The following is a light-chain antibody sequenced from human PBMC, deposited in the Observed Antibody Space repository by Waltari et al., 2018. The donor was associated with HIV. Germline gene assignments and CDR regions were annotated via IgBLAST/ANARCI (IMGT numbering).Light chain of an antibody. J-gene: IGLJ2*01. V-gene: IGLV6-57*03. CDR3: QSYDSSNHVV. Sequence: NFMLTQAHSVSESPGKTVTISCTRRSGRIASNFVHWYQQRPGSAPTIVIYEDKERPSGVPDRFSGSIDSSSNSASLTISGLKTEDEADYYCQSYDSSNHVVFGGGTKLTVL. CDR1: SGRIASNF. CDR2: EDK.